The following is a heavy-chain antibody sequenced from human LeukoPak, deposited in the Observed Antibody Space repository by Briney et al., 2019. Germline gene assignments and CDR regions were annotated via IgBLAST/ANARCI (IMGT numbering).Heavy chain of an antibody. Sequence: SETLSLTCAVYGGSFSGYYWSWIRQPPGKGLEWIGEINHSGSTNYNPSLKSRATISVKTSKNPFAVKLSSGTAADTAVYYCARVTGYMIEDYFDYWGQGTLVTVSS. V-gene: IGHV4-34*01. D-gene: IGHD3-22*01. CDR1: GGSFSGYY. CDR2: INHSGST. J-gene: IGHJ4*02. CDR3: ARVTGYMIEDYFDY.